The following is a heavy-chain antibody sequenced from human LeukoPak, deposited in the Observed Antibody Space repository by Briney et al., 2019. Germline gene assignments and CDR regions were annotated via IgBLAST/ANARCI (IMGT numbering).Heavy chain of an antibody. Sequence: PGGSLRLSCAASGITFSGSGMSWVRQAPGKGLEWVSTISGSGSNTHYADSVKGRFTISRDNSKDTLYLQMHSLRAEDTAIYYCAKERQGGNSYGDEAFYFDYWGQGTLVTVSS. V-gene: IGHV3-23*01. CDR3: AKERQGGNSYGDEAFYFDY. J-gene: IGHJ4*02. D-gene: IGHD4-23*01. CDR1: GITFSGSG. CDR2: ISGSGSNT.